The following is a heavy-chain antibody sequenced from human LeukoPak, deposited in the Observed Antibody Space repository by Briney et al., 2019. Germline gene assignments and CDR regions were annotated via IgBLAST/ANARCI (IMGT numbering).Heavy chain of an antibody. J-gene: IGHJ6*02. D-gene: IGHD2-2*01. CDR1: GGSISSYY. V-gene: IGHV4-59*08. Sequence: SETLSLTCTVSGGSISSYYWSWIRQPPGKGLEWIGYIYYSGSTNYNPSLKSRVTISVDTSKNQFSLKLSSVTAADTAVYYCARHTYCSSTSCHSNYYYYGMDVWGQGTTVTVPS. CDR2: IYYSGST. CDR3: ARHTYCSSTSCHSNYYYYGMDV.